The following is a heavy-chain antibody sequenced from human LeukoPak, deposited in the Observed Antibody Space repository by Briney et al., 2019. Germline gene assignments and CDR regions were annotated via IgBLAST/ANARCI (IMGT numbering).Heavy chain of an antibody. CDR2: ISYDGSNK. CDR1: GFTFSSYA. CDR3: ARSQDRYSSSWTSGGYYYGMDV. V-gene: IGHV3-30-3*01. Sequence: GGSLRLSCAASGFTFSSYAMHWVRQAPGKGLEWVAVISYDGSNKYYADSVKGRFTISRDNSKNTLYLQMNSLRAEDTAVYYCARSQDRYSSSWTSGGYYYGMDVWGQGTTVTVSS. J-gene: IGHJ6*02. D-gene: IGHD6-13*01.